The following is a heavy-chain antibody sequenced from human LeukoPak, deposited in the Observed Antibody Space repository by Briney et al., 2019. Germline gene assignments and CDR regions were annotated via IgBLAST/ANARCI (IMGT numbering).Heavy chain of an antibody. CDR2: ISGYNGNR. Sequence: ASVKVSCKASGYTFTHFGINRGRQAPGQGREWMGWISGYNGNRNYAQNLQDRVTMTTDTSTSTAYMEVRSLRSDDTAVYYCARGGFHGDSDSWGQGTLVIVSS. CDR1: GYTFTHFG. D-gene: IGHD4-17*01. V-gene: IGHV1-18*01. CDR3: ARGGFHGDSDS. J-gene: IGHJ4*02.